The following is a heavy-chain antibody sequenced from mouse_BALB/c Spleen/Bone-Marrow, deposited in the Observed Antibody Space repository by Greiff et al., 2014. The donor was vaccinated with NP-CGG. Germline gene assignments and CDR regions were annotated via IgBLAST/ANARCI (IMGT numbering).Heavy chain of an antibody. V-gene: IGHV1-4*01. D-gene: IGHD4-1*01. CDR3: ALANWDIGGPFAY. J-gene: IGHJ3*01. Sequence: VQLQQSGAELARPGASVKMSCKASGYTFTSYTMHWVKQRPGQGLEWMGYINPSSGYTNYNQKFKDKATLTADKSSSTAYMQLSSLTSEDSAVYYCALANWDIGGPFAYWGQGTLVTVSA. CDR2: INPSSGYT. CDR1: GYTFTSYT.